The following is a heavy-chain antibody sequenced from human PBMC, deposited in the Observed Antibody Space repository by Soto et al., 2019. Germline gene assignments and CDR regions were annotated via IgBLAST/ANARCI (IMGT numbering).Heavy chain of an antibody. CDR1: GFTFSSYA. D-gene: IGHD7-27*01. V-gene: IGHV3-23*01. CDR3: AKALGIRLLFDI. J-gene: IGHJ3*02. CDR2: ISGSGGST. Sequence: EVQLLESGGGLVQPGGSLRLSCAASGFTFSSYAMSWVRQALGKGLEWVSAISGSGGSTYYADSMKGRFTISRDNSKNTLYLQMNSLRAEDTAVYYCAKALGIRLLFDIWGQGTMVTVSS.